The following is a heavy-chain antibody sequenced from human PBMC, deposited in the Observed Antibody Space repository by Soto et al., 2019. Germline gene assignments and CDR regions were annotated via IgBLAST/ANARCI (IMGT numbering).Heavy chain of an antibody. CDR1: GYTFSDYY. V-gene: IGHV1-2*04. D-gene: IGHD4-4*01. Sequence: QVQLVQSGAEVKKPGASVKVSCKASGYTFSDYYMHWVRQAPGQGLEWMGWINPKTGGTNYAQKFQDCVDMTRDTSISTAYRELNRLTSDDTAVYYCARDSESPQGNHGLDVWGQGTTVTVSS. CDR2: INPKTGGT. CDR3: ARDSESPQGNHGLDV. J-gene: IGHJ6*02.